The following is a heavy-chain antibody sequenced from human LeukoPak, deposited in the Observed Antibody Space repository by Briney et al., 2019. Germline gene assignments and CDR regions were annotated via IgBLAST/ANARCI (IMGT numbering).Heavy chain of an antibody. CDR2: ISGSGGST. CDR3: ARDRKSRYGSGSYCRGLFDP. CDR1: GFTFSSYA. J-gene: IGHJ5*02. V-gene: IGHV3-23*01. D-gene: IGHD3-10*01. Sequence: GGSLRLSCAASGFTFSSYAMSWVRQAPGKGLEWVSAISGSGGSTYYADSVKGRFTISRDNAKNSLYLQMNSLRAEDTAVYYCARDRKSRYGSGSYCRGLFDPWGQGTLVTVSS.